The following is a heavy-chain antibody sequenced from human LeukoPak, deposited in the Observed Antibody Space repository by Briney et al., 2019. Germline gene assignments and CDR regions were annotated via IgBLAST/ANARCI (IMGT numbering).Heavy chain of an antibody. Sequence: GSLRLSCAASEFTFSDYWMSWVRQAPGKGPEWVANIKEDGSEKQYVDSVKGRFTVSRDNAKNSLFPQMNSLRLEDTAVYYCATYKNWVAGDVWGQGTTVSVSS. CDR1: EFTFSDYW. CDR2: IKEDGSEK. D-gene: IGHD7-27*01. CDR3: ATYKNWVAGDV. J-gene: IGHJ6*02. V-gene: IGHV3-7*01.